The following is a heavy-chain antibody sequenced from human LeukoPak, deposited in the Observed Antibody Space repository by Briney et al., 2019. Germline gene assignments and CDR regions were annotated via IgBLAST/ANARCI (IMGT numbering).Heavy chain of an antibody. Sequence: PRASVKVSCKVSGYTLTELSMHWVRQAPGKGLEWMGGFDPEDGETIYAQKFQGRVTMTEDTSTDTAYMELSSLRSEDTAVYYCAREDGDPNRDPYAFDIWGQGTMVTVSS. J-gene: IGHJ3*02. CDR1: GYTLTELS. V-gene: IGHV1-24*01. CDR3: AREDGDPNRDPYAFDI. CDR2: FDPEDGET. D-gene: IGHD4-17*01.